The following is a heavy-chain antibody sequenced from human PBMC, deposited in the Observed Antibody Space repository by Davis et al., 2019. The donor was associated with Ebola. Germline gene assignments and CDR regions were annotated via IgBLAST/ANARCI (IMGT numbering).Heavy chain of an antibody. D-gene: IGHD3-22*01. CDR1: KSVFRSYG. J-gene: IGHJ4*02. V-gene: IGHV3-30*02. CDR2: IRYDGTNE. Sequence: GESLKISCAASKSVFRSYGMHWVRQAPGKGLEWVAYIRYDGTNEYYEDSIKGRFTISRDNSKNTLDLQMNSLRAEDTAVYYCARDPYYYDSSGYYPNIDYWGQGTLVTVSS. CDR3: ARDPYYYDSSGYYPNIDY.